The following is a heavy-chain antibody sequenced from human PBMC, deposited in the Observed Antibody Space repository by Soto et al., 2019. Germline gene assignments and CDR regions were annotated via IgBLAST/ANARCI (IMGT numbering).Heavy chain of an antibody. CDR1: GDSITSGGYY. J-gene: IGHJ4*02. V-gene: IGHV4-31*03. CDR2: IYGSGGSGST. Sequence: SETLSLTCTVTGDSITSGGYYWSWIRQHPGKGLEWLGYIYGSGGSGSTLYNPSLKSRITLSVDTSKTQFSLNLSSVTVADTAVYFCARKQAGYFYGIDYCGQGTLVTVYS. D-gene: IGHD3-10*01. CDR3: ARKQAGYFYGIDY.